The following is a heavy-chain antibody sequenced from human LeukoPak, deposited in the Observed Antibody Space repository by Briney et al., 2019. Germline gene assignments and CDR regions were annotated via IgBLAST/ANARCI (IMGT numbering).Heavy chain of an antibody. D-gene: IGHD2-21*01. CDR2: IKEDGSEK. Sequence: GGSLRLSCAASGFTYSAYWMSWVRQAPGKGLEWVANIKEDGSEKYYVDSVKGRFTISRGNAKNSLYLQMNSLRAEDTAVYYCARATASNWFDPWGQGTLVTVSS. J-gene: IGHJ5*02. V-gene: IGHV3-7*01. CDR1: GFTYSAYW. CDR3: ARATASNWFDP.